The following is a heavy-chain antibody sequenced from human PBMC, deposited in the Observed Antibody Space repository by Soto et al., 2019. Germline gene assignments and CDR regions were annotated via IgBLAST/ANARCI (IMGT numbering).Heavy chain of an antibody. D-gene: IGHD3-10*01. J-gene: IGHJ6*02. CDR3: ARGRVRLLWFGELGMDV. CDR2: INHSGST. Sequence: PSETLSLTCAVYGGSFSGYYWSWIRQPPGKGLEWIGEINHSGSTNYNPSLKSRVTISVDTSKNQFSLKLSSVTAADTAVYYCARGRVRLLWFGELGMDVWGQGTTVTV. CDR1: GGSFSGYY. V-gene: IGHV4-34*01.